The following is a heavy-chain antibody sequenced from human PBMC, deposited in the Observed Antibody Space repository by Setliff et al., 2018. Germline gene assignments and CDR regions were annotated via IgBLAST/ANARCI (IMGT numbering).Heavy chain of an antibody. CDR3: ARDPHFDS. J-gene: IGHJ4*02. CDR2: IKQDGSEK. CDR1: GFDFKTHW. Sequence: GGSLRLSCAASGFDFKTHWMDWARQAPGKGLEWVANIKQDGSEKYYVDSVKGRFSISRDNAKNSLYLQMNSLRAEDTAVYYCARDPHFDSWGRGTLVTVSS. V-gene: IGHV3-7*01.